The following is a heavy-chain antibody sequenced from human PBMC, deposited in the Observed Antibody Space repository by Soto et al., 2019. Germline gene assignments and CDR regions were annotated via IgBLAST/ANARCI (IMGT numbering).Heavy chain of an antibody. CDR2: IYYSGST. CDR3: ARYRREAVAGYTLDN. D-gene: IGHD6-13*01. Sequence: PSETLSLTCTVSGCSISSSSYYWGWIREPPGKGLEWIGSIYYSGSTYYNPSLKSRVTISVDTSKNQFSLKLSSVTAADTAVYYCARYRREAVAGYTLDNWGQGILVTVSS. V-gene: IGHV4-39*07. J-gene: IGHJ4*02. CDR1: GCSISSSSYY.